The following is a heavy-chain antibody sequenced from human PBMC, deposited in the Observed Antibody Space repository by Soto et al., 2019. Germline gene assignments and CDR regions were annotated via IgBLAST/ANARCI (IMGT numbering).Heavy chain of an antibody. D-gene: IGHD1-26*01. J-gene: IGHJ4*02. CDR2: MQPSTGRT. Sequence: ASVKVSFKACGYSFTSLDINLVRQTAGQGLEWMGWMQPSTGRTGYAQKFQGRVTMTRDTSINTAYMELTTLTSDDTAFYYCARAVSAGVDYWGQGTMFTVSS. CDR3: ARAVSAGVDY. V-gene: IGHV1-8*01. CDR1: GYSFTSLD.